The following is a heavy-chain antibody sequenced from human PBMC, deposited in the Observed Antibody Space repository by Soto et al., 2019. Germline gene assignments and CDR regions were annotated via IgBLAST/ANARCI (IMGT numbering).Heavy chain of an antibody. V-gene: IGHV4-4*02. CDR3: ATRDTGRVY. J-gene: IGHJ4*02. D-gene: IGHD5-18*01. Sequence: QVQLQESGPGLVKPSGTLSLTCAVSGVSIGSHDWWTWVRQPPGKGLEWIGESHQSGNTNYNSSLESRLTISLDQSKNHFSLQLSSVTVADTAVYYCATRDTGRVYWGQGTLVTVSS. CDR1: GVSIGSHDW. CDR2: SHQSGNT.